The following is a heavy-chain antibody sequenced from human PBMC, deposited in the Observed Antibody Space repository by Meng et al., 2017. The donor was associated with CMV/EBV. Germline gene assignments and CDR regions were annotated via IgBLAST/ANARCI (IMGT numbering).Heavy chain of an antibody. CDR1: GFPFSDHY. D-gene: IGHD1-7*01. J-gene: IGHJ4*02. CDR2: IKNRADNYIT. Sequence: SLVCAVSGFPFSDHYMDWVRQAPGKGLECVARIKNRADNYITQYAASVEGRFTISRDDSKNSVYLQMDNLTTGDTAVYYCADLGTPYWGQGTLVTVSS. V-gene: IGHV3-72*01. CDR3: ADLGTPY.